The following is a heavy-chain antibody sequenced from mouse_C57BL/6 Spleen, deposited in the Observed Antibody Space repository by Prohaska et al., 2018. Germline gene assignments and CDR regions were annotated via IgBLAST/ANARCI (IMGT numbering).Heavy chain of an antibody. J-gene: IGHJ2*01. V-gene: IGHV10-3*01. D-gene: IGHD1-1*02. CDR1: GFTFNTYA. CDR2: IRSKSSNYAT. Sequence: EVQLVESGGGLVQPKGSLKLSCAASGFTFNTYAMHWVSQAPGKGLELVARIRSKSSNYATYYADSVKDRFTISRDDSQSMLYLQMNNLKTEDTAMYYCVRGGVGSLDYWGQGTTLTVSS. CDR3: VRGGVGSLDY.